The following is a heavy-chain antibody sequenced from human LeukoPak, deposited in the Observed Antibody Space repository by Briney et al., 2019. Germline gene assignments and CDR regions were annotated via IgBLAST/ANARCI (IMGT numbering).Heavy chain of an antibody. CDR3: ARPRSDLYGMDV. CDR1: GFTFSDYY. CDR2: ISSSSSYT. J-gene: IGHJ6*02. Sequence: PGGSLRLSCAASGFTFSDYYMSWIRQAPGKGLEWVSYISSSSSYTNYADSVKGRFTISRDNAKNSLYLQMNSLRVEDTAVYYCARPRSDLYGMDVWGQGTTVTVSS. V-gene: IGHV3-11*06.